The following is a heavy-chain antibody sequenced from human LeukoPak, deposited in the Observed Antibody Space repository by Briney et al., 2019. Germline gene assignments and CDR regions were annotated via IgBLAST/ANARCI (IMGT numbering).Heavy chain of an antibody. Sequence: GGSLRLSCAASGFPFSDYWMDWVRQAPWKGMEWVANINQDGRIQYYADSVRGRFIISRNNAKNSLYLQMYSLRAEDTAIYFCSRSLDYLGQGALVTVSS. CDR1: GFPFSDYW. J-gene: IGHJ4*02. CDR3: SRSLDY. CDR2: INQDGRIQ. V-gene: IGHV3-7*01.